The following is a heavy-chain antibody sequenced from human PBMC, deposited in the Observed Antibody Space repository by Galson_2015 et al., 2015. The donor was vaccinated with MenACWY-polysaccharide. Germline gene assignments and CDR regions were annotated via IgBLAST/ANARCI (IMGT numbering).Heavy chain of an antibody. Sequence: MNWVRQAPGKGLEWVSYISPSSGTIFYADSVKGRFTISRDNAENSLYLQMNRLRDEDTAVYYCARSGSHDYWGQGTLVTVSS. CDR3: ARSGSHDY. CDR2: ISPSSGTI. J-gene: IGHJ4*02. V-gene: IGHV3-48*02. D-gene: IGHD1-26*01.